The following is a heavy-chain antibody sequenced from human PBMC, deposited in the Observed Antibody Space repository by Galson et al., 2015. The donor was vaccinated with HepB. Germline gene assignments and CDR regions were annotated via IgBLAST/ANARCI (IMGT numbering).Heavy chain of an antibody. CDR2: FDPEDGET. CDR3: ATAPRIAAAGYPTFVGYYYYGMDV. CDR1: GYTLTELS. J-gene: IGHJ6*02. V-gene: IGHV1-24*01. Sequence: SVKVSCKVSGYTLTELSMHWVRQAPGKGLEWMGGFDPEDGETIYAQKFQGRVTMTEDTSTDTAYMELSSLRSEDTAVYYCATAPRIAAAGYPTFVGYYYYGMDVWGQGTTVTVSS. D-gene: IGHD6-13*01.